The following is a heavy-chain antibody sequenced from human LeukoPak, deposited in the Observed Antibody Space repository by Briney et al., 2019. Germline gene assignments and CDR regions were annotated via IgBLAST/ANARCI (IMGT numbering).Heavy chain of an antibody. D-gene: IGHD6-19*01. CDR1: GVTFSTYV. CDR2: IWYDGSNK. CDR3: AREKQKYSSGWYCLDY. Sequence: PGGSLRLSCAASGVTFSTYVLHWVRQAPGKGLEWVALIWYDGSNKYYADSVKGRFTISRDNSKNTLYLQMNSLRAEDTAVYYCAREKQKYSSGWYCLDYWGQGTLVTVSS. V-gene: IGHV3-33*01. J-gene: IGHJ4*02.